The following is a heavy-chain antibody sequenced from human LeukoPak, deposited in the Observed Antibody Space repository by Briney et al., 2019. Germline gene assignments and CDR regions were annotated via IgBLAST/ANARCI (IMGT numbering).Heavy chain of an antibody. J-gene: IGHJ4*02. D-gene: IGHD6-25*01. CDR1: GFTFSSHW. CDR3: ATSAARAIES. V-gene: IGHV3-7*01. Sequence: GGSLRLSCEASGFTFSSHWMTWVRQAPGKGLECVANIKQDGSEKYYVDSVRGRFTLSRDNAKNSLYLQMNSLRVEDTAVYYCATSAARAIESWGQGTLVTVSS. CDR2: IKQDGSEK.